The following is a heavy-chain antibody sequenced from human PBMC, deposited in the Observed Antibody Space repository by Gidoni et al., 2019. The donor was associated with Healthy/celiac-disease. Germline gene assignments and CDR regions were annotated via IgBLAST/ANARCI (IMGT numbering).Heavy chain of an antibody. Sequence: QVQLVQSGAEVKKPGSSVKVSCTASGGTFSRYAISWVRQAPGKGLDWMGGIIPIFGTANYAQKFQGRVTITADESTSTSYMERSSLRSEDTAVYYCERLTGYSYGDYGMDVWGQGTTVTVSS. J-gene: IGHJ6*02. CDR3: ERLTGYSYGDYGMDV. CDR1: GGTFSRYA. V-gene: IGHV1-69*01. D-gene: IGHD5-18*01. CDR2: IIPIFGTA.